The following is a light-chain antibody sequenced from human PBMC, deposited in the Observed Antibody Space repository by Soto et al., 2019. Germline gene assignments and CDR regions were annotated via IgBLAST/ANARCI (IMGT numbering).Light chain of an antibody. Sequence: DIQMTQSPSSVSASVGDRVTITCRASQDVGKWLAWYQQKPGKAPTLLIHGASSLQSGVPSRYSGSGSGTEFTLTISSLQPDDFATYYCQQYNSYSWTFGQGTKVDI. CDR1: QDVGKW. J-gene: IGKJ1*01. CDR2: GAS. CDR3: QQYNSYSWT. V-gene: IGKV1D-16*01.